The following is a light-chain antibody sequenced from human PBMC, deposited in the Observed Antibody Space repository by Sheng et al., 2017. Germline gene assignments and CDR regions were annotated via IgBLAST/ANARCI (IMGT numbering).Light chain of an antibody. V-gene: IGKV1-5*03. J-gene: IGKJ2*01. CDR1: ENIGAW. CDR3: QQYYSLPYT. Sequence: DIQVTQSPSTLSASVGDRITITCRASENIGAWLAWYQQKPGQAPKPIIYAASNLDSGVPSRFSGSRSGTEFTLTITSLQPEDVATYYCQQYYSLPYTFGQGTKLEIK. CDR2: AAS.